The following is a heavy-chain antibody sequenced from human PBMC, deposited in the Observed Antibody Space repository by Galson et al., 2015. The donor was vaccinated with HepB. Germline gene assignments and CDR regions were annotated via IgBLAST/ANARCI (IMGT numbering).Heavy chain of an antibody. CDR3: ARGNAGYYYYYYMDV. Sequence: QSGAEVKKPGESLKISCKGSGYSFTSYWIGWVRQMPGKGLEWKGIIYPGDSDTRYSPSFQGQVTISADKSISTAYLQWSSLKASDTAMYYCARGNAGYYYYYYMDVWGKGTTVTVSS. CDR2: IYPGDSDT. D-gene: IGHD2-2*01. CDR1: GYSFTSYW. J-gene: IGHJ6*03. V-gene: IGHV5-51*03.